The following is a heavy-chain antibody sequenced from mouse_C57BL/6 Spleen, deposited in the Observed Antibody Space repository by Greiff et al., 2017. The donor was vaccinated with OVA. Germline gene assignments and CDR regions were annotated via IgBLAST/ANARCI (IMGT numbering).Heavy chain of an antibody. D-gene: IGHD2-1*01. CDR1: GYSITSDY. CDR3: ARERIYYGNFYYAMDD. J-gene: IGHJ4*01. CDR2: ISYSGST. Sequence: VQLKQSGPGLAKPSQTLSHTCSVTGYSITSDYWNWIRKFPGNKLEYMGYISYSGSTYYNPSLKSRLSITRDTSKNQYYLQLNSVTTEDTATYYCARERIYYGNFYYAMDDWGQGTSVTVSS. V-gene: IGHV3-8*01.